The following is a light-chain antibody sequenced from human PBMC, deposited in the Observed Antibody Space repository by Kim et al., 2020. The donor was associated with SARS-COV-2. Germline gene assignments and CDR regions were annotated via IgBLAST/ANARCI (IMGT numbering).Light chain of an antibody. CDR3: SAWDSSLHGCV. Sequence: QAGLTQPPSVSKGLRQTATLTCTGNSNNVGYQGAHWLQQHQGHPPKLLFYRNNNRPSGISERFSASRSGNTASLTITGLQPEDEADYYCSAWDSSLHGCVFGGGTQLTVL. J-gene: IGLJ3*02. CDR2: RNN. V-gene: IGLV10-54*04. CDR1: SNNVGYQG.